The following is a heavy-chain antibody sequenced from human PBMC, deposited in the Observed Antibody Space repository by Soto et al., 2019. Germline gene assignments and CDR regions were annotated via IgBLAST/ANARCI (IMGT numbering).Heavy chain of an antibody. CDR2: IYWDDDK. J-gene: IGHJ4*02. V-gene: IGHV2-5*02. D-gene: IGHD1-1*01. CDR1: GFSLSTSGVG. Sequence: QITLKESGPPLVKPTQTLTLTCTFSGFSLSTSGVGVGWIRQPPGKALEWLALIYWDDDKRYSPSLKSRLTITKDPSQNQVVLTMTNMDPVDTATYYCAHKSKWTEQVDYWGQGTLVTVSS. CDR3: AHKSKWTEQVDY.